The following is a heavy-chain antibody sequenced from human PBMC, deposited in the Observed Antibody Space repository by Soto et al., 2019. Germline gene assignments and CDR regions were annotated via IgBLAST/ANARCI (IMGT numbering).Heavy chain of an antibody. V-gene: IGHV1-69*01. D-gene: IGHD3-9*01. Sequence: QVQLVQSGAEVKKPGSSVTVSCKTSGGTFSKDAINWVRQAPGQGLEWMGLLIPVFGSPIYAQKFQGRIRITADESTRTALMDLSSLRSENTAVYYCTRVLAYTFELGKTRCYAMDVWGQGTTASVSS. J-gene: IGHJ6*02. CDR2: LIPVFGSP. CDR3: TRVLAYTFELGKTRCYAMDV. CDR1: GGTFSKDA.